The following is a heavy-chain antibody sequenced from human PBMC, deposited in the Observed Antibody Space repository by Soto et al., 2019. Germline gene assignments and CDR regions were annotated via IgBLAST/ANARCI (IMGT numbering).Heavy chain of an antibody. Sequence: QITLKESGPTLVKPTQTLTLTCTFSGFSLRTSGVGVGWIRQPPGKALEWLALIYWDDGKRYSPSLKSRLTITKHPSKNQVVLRMTNMDPVDTATYYCAHLTTGGFYFDYWGQGTLVTVSS. D-gene: IGHD4-17*01. CDR1: GFSLRTSGVG. CDR2: IYWDDGK. CDR3: AHLTTGGFYFDY. V-gene: IGHV2-5*02. J-gene: IGHJ4*02.